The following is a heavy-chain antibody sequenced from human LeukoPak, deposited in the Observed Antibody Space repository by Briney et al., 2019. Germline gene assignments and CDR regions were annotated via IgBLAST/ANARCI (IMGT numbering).Heavy chain of an antibody. V-gene: IGHV4-59*01. D-gene: IGHD5-18*01. J-gene: IGHJ4*02. CDR3: ARHIVDTAIEY. CDR2: IYYGGST. CDR1: GGSISSYY. Sequence: SETLSLTCTVSGGSISSYYLNWIRQPPGKGLEWIGCIYYGGSTNYNPSLKSRVTISVDTSNNQFSLKLSSVTAADTAVYYCARHIVDTAIEYWGQGTLVTVSS.